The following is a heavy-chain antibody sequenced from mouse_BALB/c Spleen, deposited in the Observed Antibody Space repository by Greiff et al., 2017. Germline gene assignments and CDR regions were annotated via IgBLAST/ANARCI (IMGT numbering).Heavy chain of an antibody. CDR1: GDSITSGY. V-gene: IGHV3-8*02. Sequence: VQLKESGPSLVKPSQTLSLTCSVTGDSITSGYWNWIRKFPGNKLEYMGYIIYSGSTYYNPSLKSRISITRDTSKNQYYLQLNSVTTEDTATYYCARELTGTRYFDVWGAGTTVTVSS. CDR3: ARELTGTRYFDV. D-gene: IGHD4-1*01. J-gene: IGHJ1*01. CDR2: IIYSGST.